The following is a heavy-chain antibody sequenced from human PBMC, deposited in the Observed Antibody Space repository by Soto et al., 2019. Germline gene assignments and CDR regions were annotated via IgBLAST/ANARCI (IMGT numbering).Heavy chain of an antibody. V-gene: IGHV3-33*01. CDR3: ARLRGSGWPIYYYFDY. Sequence: QVQLVESGGGVVQPGRSLRLSCAASGFTFSSYGMHWVRQAPGKGLEWVAVIWYDGSNKYYADSVKGRFTISRDNSKNTLYLQMNSLRAEDTAVYYCARLRGSGWPIYYYFDYWGQGTLVTVSS. CDR1: GFTFSSYG. CDR2: IWYDGSNK. D-gene: IGHD6-19*01. J-gene: IGHJ4*02.